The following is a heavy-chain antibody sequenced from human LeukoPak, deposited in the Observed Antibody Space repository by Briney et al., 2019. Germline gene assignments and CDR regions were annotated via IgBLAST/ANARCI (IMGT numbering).Heavy chain of an antibody. V-gene: IGHV1-18*01. Sequence: ASVKVSCKASGYTFTSYGISWVRQAPGQGLEWMGWISAYNGNTNYAQKLQGRVTMTTDTSTSTAYMELRSLRSDDTAVYYCAREGDSSWYEGLALDYWGQGTLVTVSS. CDR3: AREGDSSWYEGLALDY. CDR2: ISAYNGNT. J-gene: IGHJ4*02. CDR1: GYTFTSYG. D-gene: IGHD6-13*01.